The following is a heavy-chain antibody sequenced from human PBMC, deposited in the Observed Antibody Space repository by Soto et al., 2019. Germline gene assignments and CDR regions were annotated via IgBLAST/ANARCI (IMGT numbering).Heavy chain of an antibody. V-gene: IGHV1-18*01. CDR3: VRDLHGDPYY. CDR1: GYTFTSYG. Sequence: QVQLVQSGAEVKKPGASVKVSCKASGYTFTSYGISWVRQAPGHGLEGMGWISAYNGNTNYAQKLQGRVTMTTDTSTSTAYMALRSLRSDDSAVYYRVRDLHGDPYYWGQGTLVTVST. CDR2: ISAYNGNT. J-gene: IGHJ4*02. D-gene: IGHD4-17*01.